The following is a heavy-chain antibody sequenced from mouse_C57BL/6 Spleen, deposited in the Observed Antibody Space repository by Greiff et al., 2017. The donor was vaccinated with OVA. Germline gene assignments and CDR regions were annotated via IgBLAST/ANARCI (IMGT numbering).Heavy chain of an antibody. CDR1: GYAFSSYW. D-gene: IGHD1-1*01. CDR3: ARSGYGSSYDAMDY. CDR2: IYPGDGDT. V-gene: IGHV1-80*01. J-gene: IGHJ4*01. Sequence: VQLVESGAELVKPGASVKISCKASGYAFSSYWMNWVKQRPGKGLEWIGQIYPGDGDTNYNGKFKGKATLTADKSSSTAYMQLSSLTSEDSAVYFCARSGYGSSYDAMDYWGQGTSVTVSS.